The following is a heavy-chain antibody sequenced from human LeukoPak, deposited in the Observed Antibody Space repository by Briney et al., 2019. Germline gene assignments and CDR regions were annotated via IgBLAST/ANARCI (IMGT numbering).Heavy chain of an antibody. CDR2: IKPDGSDS. CDR1: GFTFSDYW. J-gene: IGHJ4*02. V-gene: IGHV3-7*01. CDR3: ARGGHRQKEF. D-gene: IGHD3-10*01. Sequence: GGSLRLSGAASGFTFSDYWMTWVRQSPGKGLEWVAIIKPDGSDSYSVDSEKGRFTVSRDNAKNSLYLQMSSLRAEDTAVYYCARGGHRQKEFWGQGTLVTVSS.